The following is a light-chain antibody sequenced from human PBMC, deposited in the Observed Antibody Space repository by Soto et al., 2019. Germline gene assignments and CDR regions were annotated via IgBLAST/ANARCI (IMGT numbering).Light chain of an antibody. CDR2: AAS. Sequence: IQLTQSPSSLSASVGDRVTITCRASQGISSYLAWYQQKPGKAPKLLIYAASTLQSGVPSRFSGSGSGTDFTLTISSLHPEDFATYYCQQLNSYLLTFGGGTKVEIK. CDR3: QQLNSYLLT. V-gene: IGKV1-9*01. CDR1: QGISSY. J-gene: IGKJ4*01.